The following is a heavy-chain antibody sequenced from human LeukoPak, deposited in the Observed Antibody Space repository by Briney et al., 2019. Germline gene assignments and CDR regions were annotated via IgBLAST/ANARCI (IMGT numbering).Heavy chain of an antibody. CDR2: IIPIFGSA. V-gene: IGHV1-69*05. CDR3: ARVNDFWSGYTYYFDY. J-gene: IGHJ4*02. CDR1: GGTFSSYA. Sequence: ASVKVSCKASGGTFSSYAISWVRQAPGQGLEWMGGIIPIFGSANYAQKFQGRVTITTDESTSTAYMELSSLRSEDTAVYYCARVNDFWSGYTYYFDYWGQGTLVTVSS. D-gene: IGHD3-3*01.